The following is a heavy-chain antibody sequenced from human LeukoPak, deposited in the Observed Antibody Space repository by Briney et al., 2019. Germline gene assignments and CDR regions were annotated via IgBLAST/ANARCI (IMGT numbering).Heavy chain of an antibody. D-gene: IGHD1-20*01. CDR1: GFTFSSYS. J-gene: IGHJ4*02. CDR2: ISSSSSYI. CDR3: VRGRRNWNDGLDY. V-gene: IGHV3-21*01. Sequence: GGSLRLSCAASGFTFSSYSMNWVRQAPGKGLEWVSSISSSSSYIYYADSVKGRFTISRDNAKNSLYLQMNSLRAEDTAVYYCVRGRRNWNDGLDYWGQGTLVNVSS.